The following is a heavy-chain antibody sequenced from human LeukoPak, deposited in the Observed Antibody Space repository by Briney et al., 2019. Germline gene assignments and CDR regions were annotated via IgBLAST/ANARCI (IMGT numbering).Heavy chain of an antibody. Sequence: GGTLRLSCAASGFTFSSYGMSWVRQAPGKGLEWVSAISGSGGSTYYADSVKGRFTISRDNSKDTLYLQMNSLRAEDTAVYYCAKKVARGDYWGQGTLVTVSS. D-gene: IGHD2-15*01. V-gene: IGHV3-23*01. J-gene: IGHJ4*02. CDR2: ISGSGGST. CDR1: GFTFSSYG. CDR3: AKKVARGDY.